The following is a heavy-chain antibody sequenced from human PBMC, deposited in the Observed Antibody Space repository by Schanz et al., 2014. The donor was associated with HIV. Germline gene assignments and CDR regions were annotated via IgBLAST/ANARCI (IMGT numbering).Heavy chain of an antibody. CDR2: ISARSHSV. CDR3: TRDRFQGGTRGGYYYYGMDV. V-gene: IGHV3-48*02. J-gene: IGHJ6*02. D-gene: IGHD3-16*01. Sequence: EVQLVESGGGFVQPGGSLRLSGEASALTLSGFGRNWVRKAPGKGREWISYISARSHSVYYRDSLKGRFTISRDNAKNSLYLQMNFLTDEDTAVYYCTRDRFQGGTRGGYYYYGMDVWGQGISVTVS. CDR1: ALTLSGFG.